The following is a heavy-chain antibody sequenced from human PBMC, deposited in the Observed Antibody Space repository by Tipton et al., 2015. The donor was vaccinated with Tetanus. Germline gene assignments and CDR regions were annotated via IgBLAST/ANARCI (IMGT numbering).Heavy chain of an antibody. CDR1: GFTFSSYS. Sequence: SLRLSCAASGFTFSSYSMNWVRQAPGKGLEWVSYISSSSSYIYYADSVKGRFTFSRDNAKNSLYLQMSSLRAEDTAVYYCARVSYYYYGMDVWGQGTTVTVSS. CDR3: ARVSYYYYGMDV. CDR2: ISSSSSYI. J-gene: IGHJ6*02. V-gene: IGHV3-21*04.